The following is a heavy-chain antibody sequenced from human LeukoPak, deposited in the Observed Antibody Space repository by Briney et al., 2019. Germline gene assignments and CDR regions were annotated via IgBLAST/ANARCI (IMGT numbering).Heavy chain of an antibody. CDR1: GFTVSSNY. J-gene: IGHJ4*02. V-gene: IGHV3-66*01. Sequence: GGSLRLSRAASGFTVSSNYMSWVRQAPGKGLEWVSVIYSGGSTYYADSVKGRFTISRDNSKNTLYPQMNSLRAEDTAVYYCGSSGYPDPYFDYWGQGTLVTVSS. D-gene: IGHD3-22*01. CDR3: GSSGYPDPYFDY. CDR2: IYSGGST.